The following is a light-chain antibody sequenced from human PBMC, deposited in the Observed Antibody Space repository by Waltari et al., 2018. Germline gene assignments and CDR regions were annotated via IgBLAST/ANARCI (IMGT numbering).Light chain of an antibody. V-gene: IGLV2-23*02. CDR1: PSHMRAHNL. CDR2: YVT. CDR3: CSYSTSGSWM. Sequence: QSALTQTASVSGSPGQSITIPCTRTPSHMRAHNLLSSFPPHPGKVPELVMYYVTKRPSGISDRFSCSKSGNTASLTISALQADDEADYYCCSYSTSGSWMFGGGTKVTVL. J-gene: IGLJ3*02.